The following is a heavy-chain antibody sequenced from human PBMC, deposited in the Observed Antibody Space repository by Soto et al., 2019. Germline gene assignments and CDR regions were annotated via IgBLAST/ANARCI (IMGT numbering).Heavy chain of an antibody. Sequence: PGGSLGLSCAASGFTFSSYAMHWVRQAPGKGLEWVAVISYDGSNKYYADSVKGRFTISRDNSKNTLYLQMNSLRAEDTAVYYCARGSRYMDYWGQGTLVTVSS. CDR3: ARGSRYMDY. D-gene: IGHD2-2*02. V-gene: IGHV3-30-3*01. J-gene: IGHJ4*02. CDR1: GFTFSSYA. CDR2: ISYDGSNK.